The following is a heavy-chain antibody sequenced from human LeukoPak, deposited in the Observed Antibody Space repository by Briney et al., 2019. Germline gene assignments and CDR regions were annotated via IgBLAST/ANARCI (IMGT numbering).Heavy chain of an antibody. CDR1: GYTFTSYD. CDR2: MNPNSGNT. Sequence: ASVKVSCKASGYTFTSYDINWVRQATGQGLEWMGWMNPNSGNTGYAQKFQGRVTITRNTSISTAYMELSSVTAADTAVYYCARDLSPGYSSSWYRGWFDPWGQGTLVTVSS. D-gene: IGHD6-13*01. V-gene: IGHV1-8*03. J-gene: IGHJ5*02. CDR3: ARDLSPGYSSSWYRGWFDP.